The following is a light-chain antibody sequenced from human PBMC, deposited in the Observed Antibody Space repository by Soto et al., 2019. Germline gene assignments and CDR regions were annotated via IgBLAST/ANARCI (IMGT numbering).Light chain of an antibody. CDR2: EVS. CDR3: TSYAGSNNFFYV. V-gene: IGLV2-8*01. Sequence: QSVLTQPPSASWSPGQSVTISFTGTSSDVGGYNYVSWYQQHPGKAPKLMIYEVSKRPSGVPDRFAGSKSGNTASLAVYGLQAEYEADYYCTSYAGSNNFFYVFGNGTKVTVL. J-gene: IGLJ1*01. CDR1: SSDVGGYNY.